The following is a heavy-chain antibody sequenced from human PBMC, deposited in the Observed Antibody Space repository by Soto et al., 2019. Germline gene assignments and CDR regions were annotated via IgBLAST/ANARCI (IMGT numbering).Heavy chain of an antibody. CDR1: GFIFSSLA. V-gene: IGHV3-23*01. CDR2: ISGRGVDT. D-gene: IGHD2-21*02. Sequence: GGSLRLSCAASGFIFSSLAMSWVRQAPWKGLEWVSSISGRGVDTLYADSVKGRFTISRDNSRNTLYLQVNSLRAEDTAVYYCAKDQTEVTLFDYWGQGTEVTVS. CDR3: AKDQTEVTLFDY. J-gene: IGHJ4*02.